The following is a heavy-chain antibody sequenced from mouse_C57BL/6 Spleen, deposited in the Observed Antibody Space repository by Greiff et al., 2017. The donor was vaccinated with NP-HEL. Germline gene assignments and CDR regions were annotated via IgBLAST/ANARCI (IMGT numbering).Heavy chain of an antibody. CDR2: ISDGGSYT. CDR1: GFTFSSYA. CDR3: ARDTGGNFDC. D-gene: IGHD4-1*01. Sequence: EVQRVESGGGLVKPGGSLKLSCAASGFTFSSYAMSWVRQTPEKRLEWVATISDGGSYTYYPDNVKGRFTISRDNAKNNLYLQMSHLKSEDTAMYYCARDTGGNFDCWGQGTTLTVSS. J-gene: IGHJ2*01. V-gene: IGHV5-4*01.